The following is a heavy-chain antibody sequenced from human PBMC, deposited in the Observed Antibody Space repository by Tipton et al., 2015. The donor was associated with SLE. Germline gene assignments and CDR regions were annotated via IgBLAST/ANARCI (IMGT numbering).Heavy chain of an antibody. J-gene: IGHJ3*02. Sequence: TLSLTCAVSGYSISSGYYWGWIRQPPGKGLEWIGSIYHSGSTYYNPSLKSRVTISVDTSKNQFSLRLSSVTAADTAVYYCAGHGVATFDIWGQGTIVTVSS. CDR2: IYHSGST. CDR1: GYSISSGYY. D-gene: IGHD3-3*01. V-gene: IGHV4-38-2*01. CDR3: AGHGVATFDI.